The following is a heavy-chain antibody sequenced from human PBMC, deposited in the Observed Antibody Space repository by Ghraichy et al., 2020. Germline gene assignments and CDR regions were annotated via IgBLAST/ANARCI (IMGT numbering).Heavy chain of an antibody. J-gene: IGHJ4*02. D-gene: IGHD3-3*01. V-gene: IGHV3-48*02. Sequence: GESLNISCAASGFTFSSYSMNWVRQAPGKGLEWVSYISSSSSTIYYADSVKGRFTISRDNAKNSLYLQMNSLRDEDTAVYYCARDRGWNYDFWSGYPTNFDYWGQGTLVTVSS. CDR2: ISSSSSTI. CDR3: ARDRGWNYDFWSGYPTNFDY. CDR1: GFTFSSYS.